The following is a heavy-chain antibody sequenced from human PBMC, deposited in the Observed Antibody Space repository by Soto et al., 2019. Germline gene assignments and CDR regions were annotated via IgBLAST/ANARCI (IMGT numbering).Heavy chain of an antibody. CDR1: GFTFSRYW. D-gene: IGHD5-18*01. J-gene: IGHJ4*02. CDR3: ARDFEGSYGYDPFEY. Sequence: GGSLRLSCAASGFTFSRYWMSWVRQAPRKWLEWVANIKQDGSEKYYVDSVKGRFTISRDNAKNSVYLQMNSLRAEDTAVYYSARDFEGSYGYDPFEYWVQGXPVTVSS. CDR2: IKQDGSEK. V-gene: IGHV3-7*03.